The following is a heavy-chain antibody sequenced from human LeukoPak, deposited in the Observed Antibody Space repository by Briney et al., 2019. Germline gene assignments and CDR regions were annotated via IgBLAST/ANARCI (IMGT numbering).Heavy chain of an antibody. J-gene: IGHJ4*02. Sequence: PGGSLRLSCAASGFTFDDYAMHWVRQAPGKGLEWVSGISWNSGSIGYADSVKGRFTISRDNAKNSLYLQMNSLRAEDTALYYCAKDIRVAAAGTNGLFDYWGQGTLVTVSS. CDR1: GFTFDDYA. D-gene: IGHD6-13*01. CDR3: AKDIRVAAAGTNGLFDY. CDR2: ISWNSGSI. V-gene: IGHV3-9*01.